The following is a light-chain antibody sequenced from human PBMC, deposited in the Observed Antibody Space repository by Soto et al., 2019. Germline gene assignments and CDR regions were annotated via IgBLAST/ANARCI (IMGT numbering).Light chain of an antibody. CDR2: GNS. CDR3: QSYDSSLSAV. Sequence: QSVLTQPPSVSGAPGQRVTISCTGSSSNIGAGYDVHWYQQLPGTAPKLLIYGNSNRPSGVPDRFFGSKSGTSASLAITGLQAEDEADYYCQSYDSSLSAVFGTGTKLTVL. J-gene: IGLJ1*01. V-gene: IGLV1-40*01. CDR1: SSNIGAGYD.